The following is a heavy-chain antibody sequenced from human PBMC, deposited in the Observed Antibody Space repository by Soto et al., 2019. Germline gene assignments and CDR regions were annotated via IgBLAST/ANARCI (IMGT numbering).Heavy chain of an antibody. Sequence: QDQLVQSGAEVKKPGASVKVSCKASGYIFTTYGIGWVRQAPGQGLEWMGWISAYNGNTDYAQKLQDRVTMTTDTPTSTAYLELRTLRSDDTAVYYCARATRFDAFDIWGQGTMVTVSS. CDR3: ARATRFDAFDI. V-gene: IGHV1-18*01. CDR2: ISAYNGNT. J-gene: IGHJ3*02. CDR1: GYIFTTYG.